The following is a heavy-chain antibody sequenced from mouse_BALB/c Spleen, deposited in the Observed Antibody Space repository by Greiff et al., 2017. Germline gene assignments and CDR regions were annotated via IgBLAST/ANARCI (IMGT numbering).Heavy chain of an antibody. CDR1: GFTFSDYY. CDR3: ARDRDLYDGYSWFAY. V-gene: IGHV5-4*02. Sequence: EVKVEESGGGLVKPGGSLKLSCAASGFTFSDYYMYWVRQTPEKRLEWVATISDGGSYTYYPDSVKGRFTISRDNAKNNLYLQMSSLKSEDTAMYYCARDRDLYDGYSWFAYWGQGTLVTVSA. CDR2: ISDGGSYT. D-gene: IGHD2-3*01. J-gene: IGHJ3*01.